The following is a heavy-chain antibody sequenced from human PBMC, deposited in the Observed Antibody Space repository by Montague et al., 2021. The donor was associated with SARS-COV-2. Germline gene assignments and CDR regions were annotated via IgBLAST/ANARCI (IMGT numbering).Heavy chain of an antibody. D-gene: IGHD3-16*01. CDR2: NYFGWIT. J-gene: IGHJ4*02. Sequence: SETLSLTCTVSGDSITSSFWTWVWQPPGQGLEWNGYNYFGWITNHTPSLKSRANISVDVSKKQFSVKLSSVTAADMAAYYCAKEAFGGVIDHWGQGTLVTVSS. CDR1: GDSITSSF. V-gene: IGHV4-59*01. CDR3: AKEAFGGVIDH.